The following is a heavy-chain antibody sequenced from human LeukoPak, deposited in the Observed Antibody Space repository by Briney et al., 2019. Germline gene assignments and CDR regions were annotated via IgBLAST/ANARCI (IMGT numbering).Heavy chain of an antibody. D-gene: IGHD1-1*01. CDR3: ARIRRSTNATYYYYYMDV. CDR2: ISAYNGNT. Sequence: GASVKVSSKASGDTFTSSGISWVRQAPGQGLEWMGWISAYNGNTNYAQKLQGRVTMTTDTSTSTAYMELRSLRSDDTAVYYCARIRRSTNATYYYYYMDVWGKGTTVTVSS. J-gene: IGHJ6*03. V-gene: IGHV1-18*01. CDR1: GDTFTSSG.